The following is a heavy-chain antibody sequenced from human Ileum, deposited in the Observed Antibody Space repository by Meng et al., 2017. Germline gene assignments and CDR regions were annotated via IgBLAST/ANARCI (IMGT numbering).Heavy chain of an antibody. CDR1: GDSVSSSIVA. CDR3: ARGLFGIVYYFDY. D-gene: IGHD3-10*01. V-gene: IGHV6-1*01. CDR2: TYYRSKWYN. J-gene: IGHJ4*02. Sequence: SQTLSLTCALSGDSVSSSIVAWSCIRQSPSRGLEWLGRTYYRSKWYNDYPVSVKCRITINPDTSKNQFSLQLNSVTPEDTAVYHCARGLFGIVYYFDYWSQGTLVTVSS.